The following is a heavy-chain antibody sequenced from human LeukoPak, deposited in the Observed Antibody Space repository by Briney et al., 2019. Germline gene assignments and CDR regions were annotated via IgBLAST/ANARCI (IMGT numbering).Heavy chain of an antibody. J-gene: IGHJ4*02. CDR2: INTEGTNP. D-gene: IGHD2-8*01. Sequence: PGGSLRLSCAASGFTFSSYWVHWVRQTPGKGLVWVSRINTEGTNPTYGDSVEGRFTISRDNAKNTVYLQMNSLRVDDTAVYYCAKEGRYCTNGVCFETYWGQGTLVTVSS. CDR3: AKEGRYCTNGVCFETY. V-gene: IGHV3-74*01. CDR1: GFTFSSYW.